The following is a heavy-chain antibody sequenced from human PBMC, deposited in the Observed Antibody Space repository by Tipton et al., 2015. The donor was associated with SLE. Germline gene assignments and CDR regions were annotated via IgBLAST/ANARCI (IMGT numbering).Heavy chain of an antibody. CDR2: INSRGNSI. D-gene: IGHD3-10*01. V-gene: IGHV3-11*01. CDR3: ARDGSYQTGVYYFDY. CDR1: GFTFSDFY. J-gene: IGHJ4*02. Sequence: SLRLSCAASGFTFSDFYMSWIRQAPGKGLEWVSHINSRGNSIYYADSVKGRFTISRDNAKNSLYLHMIDMRAEDTAVYYCARDGSYQTGVYYFDYWGQGSLVTVSS.